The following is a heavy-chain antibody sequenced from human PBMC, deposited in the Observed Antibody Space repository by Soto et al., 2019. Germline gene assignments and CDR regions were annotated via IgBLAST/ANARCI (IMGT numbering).Heavy chain of an antibody. J-gene: IGHJ4*02. CDR3: ARGGYGDYERDFDY. CDR2: IIPIFGTA. V-gene: IGHV1-69*01. CDR1: GGTFSSYA. D-gene: IGHD4-17*01. Sequence: QVQLVQSGAEVKKPGSSWKVSCRASGGTFSSYAISWGRQAPGKGLEWMGGIIPIFGTANYAQKFQGRVTITADESTSTAYMELSSLRSEDTAVYYCARGGYGDYERDFDYWGQGTLVTVSS.